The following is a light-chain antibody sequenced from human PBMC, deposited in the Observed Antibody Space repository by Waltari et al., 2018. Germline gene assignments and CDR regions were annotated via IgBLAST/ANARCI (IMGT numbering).Light chain of an antibody. CDR1: GSNIGDSA. CDR2: YDD. V-gene: IGLV1-36*01. CDR3: AAWDITLNALI. J-gene: IGLJ2*01. Sequence: QSALTQPPSVSGAPRQRVTISCSGSGSNIGDSAANWYQQLPGKSPKLVIYYDDLLPSGVSDRFSCSKSGSSASLAIRGLQSEDEAVYFCAAWDITLNALIFGGGTKLTVL.